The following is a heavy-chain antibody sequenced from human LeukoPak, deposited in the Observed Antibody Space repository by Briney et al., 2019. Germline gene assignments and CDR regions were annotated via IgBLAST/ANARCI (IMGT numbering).Heavy chain of an antibody. Sequence: ASVTVSCKASGYTFTGYYMHWVRQAPGQGLEWMGRINPNSGGTNYAQKFQGRVTITRDTSASTAYMELSSLRSEDTAVYYCARGQYCSSTSCYYGKDYYYYYGMDVWGQGTTVTVSS. CDR1: GYTFTGYY. J-gene: IGHJ6*02. D-gene: IGHD2-2*01. CDR3: ARGQYCSSTSCYYGKDYYYYYGMDV. CDR2: INPNSGGT. V-gene: IGHV1-2*06.